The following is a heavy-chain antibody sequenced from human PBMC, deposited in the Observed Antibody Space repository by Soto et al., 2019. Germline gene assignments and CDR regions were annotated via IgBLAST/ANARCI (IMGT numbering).Heavy chain of an antibody. V-gene: IGHV3-74*01. D-gene: IGHD2-21*02. CDR3: ARESGDWPLNWFDP. J-gene: IGHJ5*02. CDR1: GFNFSNHW. Sequence: GGSLRLSCAASGFNFSNHWMHWVRQRPAEGLVWVSRITSDGKSKAYAESVKGRFAISRDNAKNTLYLQMNGLTAEDTAVYYCARESGDWPLNWFDPWGQGALVTVSS. CDR2: ITSDGKSK.